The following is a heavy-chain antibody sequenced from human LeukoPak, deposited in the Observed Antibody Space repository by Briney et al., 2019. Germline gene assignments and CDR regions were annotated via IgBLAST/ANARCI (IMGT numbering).Heavy chain of an antibody. V-gene: IGHV3-33*08. CDR2: IWYDGTNR. Sequence: HPGGSLRLSCAASGFTVSSNYMSWVRQAPGKGLEWVAVIWYDGTNRYYADSVKGRFTISRDNSKNTLYLQMNSMRAEDTAVYYCARDQARAFDIWGQGTMVTVSS. J-gene: IGHJ3*02. CDR1: GFTVSSNY. CDR3: ARDQARAFDI.